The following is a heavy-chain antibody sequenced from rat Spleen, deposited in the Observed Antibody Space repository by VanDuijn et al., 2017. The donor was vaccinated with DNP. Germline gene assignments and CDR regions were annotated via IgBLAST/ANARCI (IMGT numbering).Heavy chain of an antibody. D-gene: IGHD1-11*01. CDR1: GYSITSSY. CDR2: ISYSGST. J-gene: IGHJ2*01. CDR3: ARMHYGCDN. Sequence: EVQLQESGPGLVKPSQSLSLTCSVTGYSITSSYRWNWIRKFPGDKMEWIGHISYSGSTGYNPSLKSRISISRDTSKNQFFLQVNSATTEDTATYYCARMHYGCDNWGQGVMVTVSS. V-gene: IGHV3-1*01.